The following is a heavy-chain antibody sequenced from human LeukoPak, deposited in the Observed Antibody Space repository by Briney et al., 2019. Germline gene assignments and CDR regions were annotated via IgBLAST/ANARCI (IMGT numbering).Heavy chain of an antibody. Sequence: PGGSLRLSCAASGFTFSSYAMSWVRQAPGKGLEWVSAISGSGGSTYYADSVKGRFTISRDNSKNTLYLQMNSLRAEDTAVYYCAKMAGFVVVVAATRAFDIWGQGTMVTVSS. CDR2: ISGSGGST. D-gene: IGHD2-15*01. CDR1: GFTFSSYA. V-gene: IGHV3-23*01. J-gene: IGHJ3*02. CDR3: AKMAGFVVVVAATRAFDI.